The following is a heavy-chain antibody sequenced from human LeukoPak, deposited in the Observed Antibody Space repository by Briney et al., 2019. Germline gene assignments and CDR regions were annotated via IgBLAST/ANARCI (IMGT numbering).Heavy chain of an antibody. CDR3: AKANEYSSSWYVPGDY. CDR2: INTDGSST. D-gene: IGHD6-13*01. Sequence: GGSLRLSCAASGFTFSSYWMHWVRRAPGKGLVWVSRINTDGSSTSYADSVKGRFTISRDNGKNTLNLQMNSLRAEDTAVYYCAKANEYSSSWYVPGDYWGQGTLVTVSS. V-gene: IGHV3-74*01. J-gene: IGHJ4*02. CDR1: GFTFSSYW.